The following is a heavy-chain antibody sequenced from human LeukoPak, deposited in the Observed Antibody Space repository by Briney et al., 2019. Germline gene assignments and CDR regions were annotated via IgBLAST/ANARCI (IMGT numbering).Heavy chain of an antibody. V-gene: IGHV3-33*01. Sequence: GGAPRLSSAESVFTFSIHVMHWVREAPGTGLEWVAVIWYDGSKKYHADSVKRRLTSSRDNSKNTLYLQMNSLRVEDTAVYYCARDLLGYSYDAYYFDFWGQGTLVTVSS. CDR2: IWYDGSKK. CDR1: VFTFSIHV. D-gene: IGHD5-18*01. J-gene: IGHJ4*02. CDR3: ARDLLGYSYDAYYFDF.